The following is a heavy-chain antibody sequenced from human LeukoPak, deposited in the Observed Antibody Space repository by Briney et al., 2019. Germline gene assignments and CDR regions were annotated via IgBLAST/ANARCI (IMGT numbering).Heavy chain of an antibody. Sequence: PGRSLRLSCAASGFTFSSYAMHWVRQAPGKGLEWVAVISYDGSNKYYADSVKGRFTISRDNAKNTVYLQMNSLRAEDTAMYYCTTLYGGSLDYWGQGTLVTVSS. CDR2: ISYDGSNK. CDR3: TTLYGGSLDY. V-gene: IGHV3-30-3*01. J-gene: IGHJ4*02. D-gene: IGHD5-12*01. CDR1: GFTFSSYA.